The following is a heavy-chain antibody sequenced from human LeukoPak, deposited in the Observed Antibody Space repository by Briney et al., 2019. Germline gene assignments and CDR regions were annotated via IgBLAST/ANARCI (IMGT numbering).Heavy chain of an antibody. D-gene: IGHD3-10*01. CDR3: ARSRGPTYGAGTYSPYFDS. J-gene: IGHJ4*02. CDR1: GFTFSSST. Sequence: GGSLRLSCAASGFTFSSSTMNWVRQAPGKGLEWVSYISSNGTTTYFVESVKGRFTISRDNAKNSVYLQMNSLRAEDTAVYYCARSRGPTYGAGTYSPYFDSWGQGTLVAVSS. CDR2: ISSNGTTT. V-gene: IGHV3-48*01.